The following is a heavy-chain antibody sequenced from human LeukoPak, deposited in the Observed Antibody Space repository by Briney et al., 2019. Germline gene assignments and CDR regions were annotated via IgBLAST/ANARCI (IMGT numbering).Heavy chain of an antibody. J-gene: IGHJ4*02. CDR3: ASLQVV. V-gene: IGHV3-7*05. Sequence: GGSLRLSCVASGFTFSSYWMHWVRQAPGKGLEWVANIKQDGGQKSYVDSVKGRFTISRDNAKNSAFLQMNSLRAEDTAVYYCASLQVVWGQGALVTVSS. CDR2: IKQDGGQK. CDR1: GFTFSSYW. D-gene: IGHD2-15*01.